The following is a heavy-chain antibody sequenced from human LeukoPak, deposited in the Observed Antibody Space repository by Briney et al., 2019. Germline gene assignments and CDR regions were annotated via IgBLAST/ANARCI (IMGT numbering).Heavy chain of an antibody. CDR1: GFTFSSYA. CDR3: ATYRQVLLPFES. Sequence: GGSLRLSCAASGFTFSSYAMHWVRQAPGKGLEWVAVISYDGSNKYYADSVKGRFTISRDNSKNTLYLQMNSLRAEDTAIYYCATYRQVLLPFESWGQGTLVTVSS. CDR2: ISYDGSNK. D-gene: IGHD2-8*02. J-gene: IGHJ4*02. V-gene: IGHV3-30*04.